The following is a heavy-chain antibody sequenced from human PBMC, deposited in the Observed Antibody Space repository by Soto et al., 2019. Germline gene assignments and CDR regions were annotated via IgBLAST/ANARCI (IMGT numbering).Heavy chain of an antibody. CDR1: GFTFSSYW. CDR2: IKQDGSEK. Sequence: EVQLVESGGGLVQPGGSLRLSCAASGFTFSSYWMSWVRQAPGKGLEWVANIKQDGSEKYYVDSVKGRFTISRDNAKNSLYLQMNRLRAEDTAVYYCARFRLQPGSDYAGMDVWGQGTTVTVSS. V-gene: IGHV3-7*03. CDR3: ARFRLQPGSDYAGMDV. J-gene: IGHJ6*02.